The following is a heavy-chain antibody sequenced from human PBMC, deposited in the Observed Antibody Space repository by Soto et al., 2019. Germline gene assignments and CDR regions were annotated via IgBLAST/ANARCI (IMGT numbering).Heavy chain of an antibody. CDR2: INAGNGNT. Sequence: ASVKVSCKASGYTFTSYAMHWVRQAPGQRLEWMGWINAGNGNTKYSQKFQGRVTITRDTSASTAYMELSSLRSEDTAVYYCARSIVVVTSFDYLGQGTLVTVS. D-gene: IGHD3-22*01. CDR1: GYTFTSYA. V-gene: IGHV1-3*01. J-gene: IGHJ4*02. CDR3: ARSIVVVTSFDY.